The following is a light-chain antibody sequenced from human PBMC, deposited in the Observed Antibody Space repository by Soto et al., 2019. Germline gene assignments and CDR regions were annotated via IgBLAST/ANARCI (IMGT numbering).Light chain of an antibody. CDR1: QTISSNH. CDR3: QQYVSWT. J-gene: IGKJ1*01. V-gene: IGKV3-20*01. CDR2: GTS. Sequence: IVLTQSPGTLSVSPGERATLSCRASQTISSNHLAWYQQKPGQAPSLLIYGTSSRATGIPDRFSGSGSGTDFTLTISRLEREDSAIYYCQQYVSWTFGQGTKVEIK.